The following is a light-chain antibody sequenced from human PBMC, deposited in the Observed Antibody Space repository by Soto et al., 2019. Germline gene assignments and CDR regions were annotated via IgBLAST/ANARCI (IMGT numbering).Light chain of an antibody. CDR1: QSVSSSY. Sequence: EIVLTQSPGTLSLSPGERATLSCRASQSVSSSYLAWYQQKPGQAPTLLIYGASNRATGIPDRFSGSGSGTDFALTITRLDPEDFAVYYCQLYGSSLGSFGPGTKVDIK. CDR3: QLYGSSLGS. CDR2: GAS. J-gene: IGKJ3*01. V-gene: IGKV3-20*01.